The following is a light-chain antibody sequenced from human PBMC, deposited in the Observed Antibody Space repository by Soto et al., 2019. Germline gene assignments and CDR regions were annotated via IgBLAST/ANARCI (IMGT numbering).Light chain of an antibody. CDR2: DAS. CDR3: QQRSDWLPIT. V-gene: IGKV3D-20*02. J-gene: IGKJ5*01. CDR1: QTVRNNY. Sequence: EFVLTQSPGTLSLSPGERASLSCRAIQTVRNNYLAWYQQKPGQAPRLLIYDASSRATGIPDRFSGGGSGTDFTLTISSLEPEDFAVYYCQQRSDWLPITFGQGTRLEIK.